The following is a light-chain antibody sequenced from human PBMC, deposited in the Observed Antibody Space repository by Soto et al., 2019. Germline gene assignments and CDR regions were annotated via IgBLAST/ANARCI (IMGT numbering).Light chain of an antibody. J-gene: IGKJ1*01. Sequence: EIVLTQSPATLSLSPGERATLSWRASQSVSSCLAWYQQKPGQAPRLLIYDASNRATGIPARFSGSGSGTDFTLTISSLQPEDFAVYYCQQRSNWPRTFGQGTKVEIK. V-gene: IGKV3-11*01. CDR3: QQRSNWPRT. CDR2: DAS. CDR1: QSVSSC.